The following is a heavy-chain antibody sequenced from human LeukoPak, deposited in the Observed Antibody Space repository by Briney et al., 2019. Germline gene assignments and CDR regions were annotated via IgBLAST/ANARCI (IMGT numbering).Heavy chain of an antibody. CDR3: ARDDARLDAFDI. J-gene: IGHJ3*02. V-gene: IGHV1-18*01. Sequence: ASVKVSCKASGYTFTSYGISWVRQAPGQGLEWMGWISAYNGNTNYAQKLQGRVTMTTDTSTSTAYMELRRLRSDDTAVYYCARDDARLDAFDIWGQGTMVTVSS. CDR1: GYTFTSYG. CDR2: ISAYNGNT.